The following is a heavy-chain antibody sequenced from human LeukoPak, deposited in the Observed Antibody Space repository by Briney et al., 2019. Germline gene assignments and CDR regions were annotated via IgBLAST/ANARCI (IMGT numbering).Heavy chain of an antibody. CDR2: IYPGDSDT. J-gene: IGHJ3*02. Sequence: GESLKISCKGSGYSFTSYWIGWVRQIPGKGLEWMGIIYPGDSDTRYSPSFQGQVTISADKSISTAYLQWSSLKASDTAMYYCARHSHSSLDAFDIWGQGTMVTVSS. D-gene: IGHD3-22*01. V-gene: IGHV5-51*01. CDR3: ARHSHSSLDAFDI. CDR1: GYSFTSYW.